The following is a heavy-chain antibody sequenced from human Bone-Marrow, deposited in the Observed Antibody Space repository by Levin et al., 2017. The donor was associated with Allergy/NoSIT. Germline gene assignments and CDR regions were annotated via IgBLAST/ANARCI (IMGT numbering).Heavy chain of an antibody. Sequence: LSLTCAASGFTFSSYAMHWVRQAPGKGLEWVAVISYDGSNKYYADSVKGRFTISRDNSKNTLYLQMNSLRAEDTAVYYCARDYGRKRSCSGGSCFGAIGQPEFDPWGQGTLVTVSS. V-gene: IGHV3-30-3*01. CDR3: ARDYGRKRSCSGGSCFGAIGQPEFDP. D-gene: IGHD2-15*01. CDR1: GFTFSSYA. J-gene: IGHJ5*02. CDR2: ISYDGSNK.